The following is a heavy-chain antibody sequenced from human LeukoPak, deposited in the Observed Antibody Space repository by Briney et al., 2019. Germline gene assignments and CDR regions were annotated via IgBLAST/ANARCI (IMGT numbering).Heavy chain of an antibody. CDR2: ISYDGSNK. CDR3: ARGYNWNYAPFDY. Sequence: GRSLRLSCAASGFTFSSYAMHWVCQAPGKGLEWVAVISYDGSNKYYADSVKGRFTISRDNSKNTLYLQMNSLRAEDTAVYYCARGYNWNYAPFDYWGQGTLVTVSS. V-gene: IGHV3-30-3*01. D-gene: IGHD1-7*01. J-gene: IGHJ4*02. CDR1: GFTFSSYA.